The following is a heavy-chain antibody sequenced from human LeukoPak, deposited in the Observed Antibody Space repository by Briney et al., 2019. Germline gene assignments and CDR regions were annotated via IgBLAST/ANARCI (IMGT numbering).Heavy chain of an antibody. CDR2: MNPNTGNT. Sequence: GASVKVSCKASGYTFTSYDINWVRQATGQGLEWMGSMNPNTGNTGYAQKFQGRVTITRNTSISTAYMELSSLRSEDTAVYYCAREQQLRDYYYYMDVWGKGTTVTVSS. J-gene: IGHJ6*03. CDR1: GYTFTSYD. V-gene: IGHV1-8*03. CDR3: AREQQLRDYYYYMDV. D-gene: IGHD6-13*01.